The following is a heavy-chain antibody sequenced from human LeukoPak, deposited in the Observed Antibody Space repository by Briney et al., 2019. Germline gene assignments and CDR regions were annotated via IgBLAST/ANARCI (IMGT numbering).Heavy chain of an antibody. J-gene: IGHJ4*02. Sequence: PSQTLSLTCTVSGGSISSGGYYWSWIRQHPGKGLEWIGYIYYSGSTYYNPSLKSRVTISVDTSKNQFSLKLSSVTAADTAVYYCARAPDIVVVFDYWGQGTLVTVSS. D-gene: IGHD2-2*01. CDR2: IYYSGST. CDR3: ARAPDIVVVFDY. CDR1: GGSISSGGYY. V-gene: IGHV4-31*03.